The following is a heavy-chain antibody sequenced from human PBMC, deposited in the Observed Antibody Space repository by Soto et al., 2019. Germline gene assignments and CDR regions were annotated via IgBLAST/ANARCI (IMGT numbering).Heavy chain of an antibody. CDR3: AKQFHSWNYFDY. V-gene: IGHV3-30*18. Sequence: GGSLRLSCAASGFTFSSSGMHWVRQAPGKGLEWVAVISYDGSNKFYADSVKGRFTISRDNFRNTLYLQMNSLRAEDTAVYYCAKQFHSWNYFDYWGQGTLDTVSS. CDR2: ISYDGSNK. D-gene: IGHD1-20*01. J-gene: IGHJ4*02. CDR1: GFTFSSSG.